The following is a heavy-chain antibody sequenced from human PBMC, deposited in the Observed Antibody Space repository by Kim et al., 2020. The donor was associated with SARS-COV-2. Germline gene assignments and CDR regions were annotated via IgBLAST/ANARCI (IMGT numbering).Heavy chain of an antibody. CDR3: AREIALGGALGN. V-gene: IGHV1-69*13. J-gene: IGHJ4*02. Sequence: SVKVSCKTSGGTFSTYAISWVRQAPGQGLEWMGRITPIFGTGNYAQKFQGRVTITADESTSTVYMELSSLRSEDTALYYCAREIALGGALGNWGQGTLVTVSS. CDR2: ITPIFGTG. D-gene: IGHD2-21*01. CDR1: GGTFSTYA.